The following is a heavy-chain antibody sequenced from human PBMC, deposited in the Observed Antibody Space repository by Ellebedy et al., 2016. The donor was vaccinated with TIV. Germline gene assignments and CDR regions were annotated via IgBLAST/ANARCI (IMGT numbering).Heavy chain of an antibody. Sequence: ASVKVSCKASGYTFTTYAIHWVRQAPGQRLEWMGWINPNSGGTNYAQKFQGWVTMTRDTSISTAYIELSRLRSDDTAVYYCAMGDPTNSGYDPINWFDPWGQGTLVTVSS. V-gene: IGHV1-2*04. J-gene: IGHJ5*02. CDR3: AMGDPTNSGYDPINWFDP. CDR2: INPNSGGT. CDR1: GYTFTTYA. D-gene: IGHD5-12*01.